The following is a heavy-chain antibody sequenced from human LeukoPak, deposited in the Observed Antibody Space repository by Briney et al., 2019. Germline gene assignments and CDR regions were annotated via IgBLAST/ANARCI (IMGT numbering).Heavy chain of an antibody. CDR1: GYTFADYY. CDR3: ARGQADGYAFDY. Sequence: GASVKVSCKASGYTFADYYIQWVRQGPGQGLEWMGWIDPNTGDTKFAQKFQGRVTMARDSAITTVYMDLSSLRYEDTAVYYCARGQADGYAFDYWGQGTLVAVS. CDR2: IDPNTGDT. D-gene: IGHD5-24*01. J-gene: IGHJ4*02. V-gene: IGHV1-2*02.